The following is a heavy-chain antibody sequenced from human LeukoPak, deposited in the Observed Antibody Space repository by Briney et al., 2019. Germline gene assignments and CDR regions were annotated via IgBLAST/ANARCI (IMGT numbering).Heavy chain of an antibody. CDR3: ARGYDRGGPKDWHLDY. CDR2: IYYSGST. Sequence: PSETLSLTCTVSGGSISSGGYYWSWIRQHPGKGLEWIGYIYYSGSTYYNPSLKSRVTISVDTSKNQFSLKLSSVTAADTAVYYCARGYDRGGPKDWHLDYGGQGTLVTVSS. V-gene: IGHV4-31*03. D-gene: IGHD3-22*01. CDR1: GGSISSGGYY. J-gene: IGHJ4*02.